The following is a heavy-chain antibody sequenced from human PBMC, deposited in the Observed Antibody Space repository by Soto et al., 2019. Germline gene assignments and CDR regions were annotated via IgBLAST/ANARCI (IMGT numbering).Heavy chain of an antibody. Sequence: QVQLVQSGAEVKKPGASVKVSCKASGYTFTSYYMHWVRQAPGQGLEWMGIINPSGGSTSYAKKFQGRVTMTRDTSTSTVYMELSSLRSEDTAVYYCARVSSSWSGFSGFDPWGQGTLVTVSS. V-gene: IGHV1-46*01. CDR1: GYTFTSYY. J-gene: IGHJ5*02. D-gene: IGHD6-13*01. CDR3: ARVSSSWSGFSGFDP. CDR2: INPSGGST.